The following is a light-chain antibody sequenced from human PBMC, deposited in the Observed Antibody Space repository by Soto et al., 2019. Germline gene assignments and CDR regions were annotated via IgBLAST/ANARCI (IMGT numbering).Light chain of an antibody. Sequence: QSALTQPASVSGSPGQSITISCTGTSSDVGGYNYVSWYQQHPGIAPKLLIYGVTNRPSGVSTRFSGSKSGNTASLTISGLQAEPEADYHCSSSTSASTLLYLFGTGTKLTVL. CDR3: SSSTSASTLLYL. V-gene: IGLV2-14*01. CDR1: SSDVGGYNY. CDR2: GVT. J-gene: IGLJ1*01.